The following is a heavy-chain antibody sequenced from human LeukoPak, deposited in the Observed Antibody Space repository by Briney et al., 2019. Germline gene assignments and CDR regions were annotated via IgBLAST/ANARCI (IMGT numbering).Heavy chain of an antibody. Sequence: GGSLRLSCAASGFTFSTYGMHWVRQAPGEGLEWVAVISYDGTAKYYADSVEGRFTISRDNSENTLFLQMDSLRAEDTAVYYCAKGPYYGSGTHDDWGQGTLVTVSS. J-gene: IGHJ4*02. V-gene: IGHV3-30*18. CDR3: AKGPYYGSGTHDD. D-gene: IGHD3-10*01. CDR2: ISYDGTAK. CDR1: GFTFSTYG.